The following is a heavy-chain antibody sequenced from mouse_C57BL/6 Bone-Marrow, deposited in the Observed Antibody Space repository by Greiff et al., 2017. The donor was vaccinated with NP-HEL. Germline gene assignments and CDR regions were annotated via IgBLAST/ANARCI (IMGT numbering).Heavy chain of an antibody. CDR3: ARFAPPHYGSTYLDY. CDR1: GFTFPDYY. J-gene: IGHJ2*01. V-gene: IGHV7-3*01. D-gene: IGHD1-1*01. CDR2: IRNKANGYTT. Sequence: EVPLVESGGGLVQPGGSLSLSCAASGFTFPDYYMSWVRQPPGKALEWLGFIRNKANGYTTEYSASVTGRFTISSDNSQRILDLQMNALRAEDSATDYGARFAPPHYGSTYLDYWGQGTTLTVSS.